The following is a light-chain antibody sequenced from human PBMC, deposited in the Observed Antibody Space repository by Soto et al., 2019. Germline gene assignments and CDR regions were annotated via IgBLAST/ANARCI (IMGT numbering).Light chain of an antibody. CDR3: CSYAGSRTYV. CDR1: SSDVGCYNL. CDR2: QGS. J-gene: IGLJ1*01. V-gene: IGLV2-23*01. Sequence: QSALTQPASVSGSPGQSITISCTGTSSDVGCYNLVSWYQQHPGKAPKLMIHQGSRRPSGVSNRVSGSKSGNTASLTISGLQAEDEDDYYRCSYAGSRTYVFGTGTKLTVL.